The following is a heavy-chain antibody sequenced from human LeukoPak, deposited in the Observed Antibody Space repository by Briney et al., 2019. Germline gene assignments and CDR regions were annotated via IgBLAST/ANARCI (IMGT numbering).Heavy chain of an antibody. V-gene: IGHV3-30*02. CDR1: GFTFSSYG. D-gene: IGHD4-11*01. CDR2: IRYDGSNK. Sequence: GGSLRLSCAASGFTFSSYGMHWVRQAPGKGLEWVAFIRYDGSNKYYADSVKGRFTISRDNSKNTLYLQMNSLRAEDTAVYYCARGGRMTTVDFDYWGQGTLVTVSS. J-gene: IGHJ4*02. CDR3: ARGGRMTTVDFDY.